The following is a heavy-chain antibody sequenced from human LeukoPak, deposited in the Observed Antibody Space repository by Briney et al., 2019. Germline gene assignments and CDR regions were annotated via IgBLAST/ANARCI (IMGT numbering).Heavy chain of an antibody. D-gene: IGHD3-3*01. CDR3: ATYYDFWSGYYDEPYY. V-gene: IGHV3-74*01. Sequence: GGSLRLSCTASEFTFSSYWMHWVRQPPGKGLVWVSRINSDGSSTSYADSVKGRFTISRDNSKNTLYLQMNSLRAEDTAVYYCATYYDFWSGYYDEPYYWGQGTLVTVSS. J-gene: IGHJ4*02. CDR2: INSDGSST. CDR1: EFTFSSYW.